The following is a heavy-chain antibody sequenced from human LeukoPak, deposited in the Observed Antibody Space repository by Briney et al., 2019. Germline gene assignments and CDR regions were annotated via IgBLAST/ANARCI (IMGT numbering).Heavy chain of an antibody. D-gene: IGHD3-22*01. V-gene: IGHV3-21*01. CDR1: GFTFNTYS. CDR3: AKSSGYYYDHFDY. Sequence: GGSLRLSCAASGFTFNTYSMSWVRQAPGKGLEWVSIISRTSESIFYADSVKGRFTISRDNSKNTLYLQMNSLRREDTAVYYCAKSSGYYYDHFDYWGQGTLVTVSS. J-gene: IGHJ4*02. CDR2: ISRTSESI.